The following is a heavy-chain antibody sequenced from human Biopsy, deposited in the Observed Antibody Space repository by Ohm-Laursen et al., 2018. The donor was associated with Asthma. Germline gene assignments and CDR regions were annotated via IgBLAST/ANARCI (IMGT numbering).Heavy chain of an antibody. J-gene: IGHJ3*02. CDR3: ARTYFDFLTGQVHDAFAM. D-gene: IGHD3-9*01. V-gene: IGHV1-3*01. CDR1: GYTFINYA. Sequence: ASVKVSCNASGYTFINYAIHWVRQAPGHSLEWMGWINAANGNTKYSQKFQGRLTISRDTSASTAYVDLSSLRSEDTAVYYCARTYFDFLTGQVHDAFAMWGQGTMVTVSS. CDR2: INAANGNT.